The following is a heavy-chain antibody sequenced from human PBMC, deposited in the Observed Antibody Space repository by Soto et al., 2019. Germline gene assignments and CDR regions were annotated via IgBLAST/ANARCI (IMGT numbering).Heavy chain of an antibody. Sequence: QVQLVQSGAEVKKPGASVKVSCKASGYTFTSYGISWVRQAPGQGLEWMGWISAYNGNTNYAQNLQGRVTMTTDTSTSQGYMELRSLGSDDTGLYFLAGDAGRAGEPYYRGQGTLVTVSS. CDR3: AGDAGRAGEPYY. V-gene: IGHV1-18*01. CDR2: ISAYNGNT. J-gene: IGHJ4*02. D-gene: IGHD3-16*01. CDR1: GYTFTSYG.